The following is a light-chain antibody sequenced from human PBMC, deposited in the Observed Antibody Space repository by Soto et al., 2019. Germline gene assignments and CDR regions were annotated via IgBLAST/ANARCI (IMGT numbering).Light chain of an antibody. Sequence: EIVLTQSPATLFLSPGERATLSCRASQSVSSYLAGYQQKPGQAPRLLIYDASNRATGIPARFSGSGCGTDFTLTISSLEPEDFAVYYCQQRSNWPTFGQGTKVEIK. CDR1: QSVSSY. CDR2: DAS. V-gene: IGKV3-11*01. J-gene: IGKJ1*01. CDR3: QQRSNWPT.